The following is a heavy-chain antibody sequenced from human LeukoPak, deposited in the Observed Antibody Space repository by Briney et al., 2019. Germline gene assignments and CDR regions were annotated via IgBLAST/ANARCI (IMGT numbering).Heavy chain of an antibody. V-gene: IGHV1-18*01. D-gene: IGHD5-24*01. CDR3: ARDQWLLTNWFDP. J-gene: IGHJ5*02. CDR2: ISAYNGNT. CDR1: GYTFTSYG. Sequence: GASVKVSCKASGYTFTSYGISWVRQAPGQGLEWMGWISAYNGNTNYAQKLQGRVTMTTGASTSTAYMELRSLRSDDTAVYYCARDQWLLTNWFDPWGQGTLVTVSS.